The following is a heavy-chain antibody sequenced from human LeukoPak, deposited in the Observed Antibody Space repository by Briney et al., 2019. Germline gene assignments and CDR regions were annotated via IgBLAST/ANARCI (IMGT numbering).Heavy chain of an antibody. V-gene: IGHV4-31*03. CDR3: ARSSYSSSSSV. Sequence: SETLSLTCTVSGGSISSGGYYWSWIRQHPGKGLEWIGYIYYSGSTYYTPSLKSRVTISVDTSKNQFSLKLSSVTAADTAVYYCARSSYSSSSSVWGQGTMVTVSS. D-gene: IGHD6-6*01. J-gene: IGHJ3*01. CDR2: IYYSGST. CDR1: GGSISSGGYY.